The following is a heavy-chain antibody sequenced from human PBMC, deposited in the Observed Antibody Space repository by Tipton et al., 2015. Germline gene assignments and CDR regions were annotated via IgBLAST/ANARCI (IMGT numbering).Heavy chain of an antibody. D-gene: IGHD3-22*01. J-gene: IGHJ4*02. CDR2: IYYSWGT. CDR3: ARSRGASDSGGLAGY. CDR1: SGFISSGGYY. Sequence: TLSLTCSVSSGFISSGGYYWNWIRQPPGKGLEWIGYIYYSWGTYYNPSLKSRVTISLDASKNQFSLNLSSVTAADTAVYYCARSRGASDSGGLAGYWGQGTLVTVSS. V-gene: IGHV4-31*03.